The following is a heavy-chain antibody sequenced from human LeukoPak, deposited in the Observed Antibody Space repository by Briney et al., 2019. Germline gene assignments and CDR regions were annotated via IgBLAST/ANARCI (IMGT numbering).Heavy chain of an antibody. Sequence: GGSLRLSCAGCGFILSSYGMHWLRQAPGKGLEWVAVISYDGSNKYYADSVKGRFTISRDNSKNTLYLQMNSLRAEDTAVYYCAKPYSSTYYYYGMDVWGQGTTVTVSS. CDR1: GFILSSYG. V-gene: IGHV3-30*18. CDR2: ISYDGSNK. CDR3: AKPYSSTYYYYGMDV. J-gene: IGHJ6*02. D-gene: IGHD6-13*01.